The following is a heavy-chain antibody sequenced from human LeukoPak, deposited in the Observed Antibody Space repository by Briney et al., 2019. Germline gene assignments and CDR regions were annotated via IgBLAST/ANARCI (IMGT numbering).Heavy chain of an antibody. J-gene: IGHJ6*03. CDR3: ARGSVQGDTAMVINYMDV. CDR2: INPNSGGT. V-gene: IGHV1-2*02. Sequence: VASVKVSCKASGYTFTGYYMHWVRQAPGQGLEWIGWINPNSGGTNYAQKLQGRVTMTTDTSTSTAYMELRSLRSDDTAVYYCARGSVQGDTAMVINYMDVWGKGTTVTVSS. CDR1: GYTFTGYY. D-gene: IGHD5-18*01.